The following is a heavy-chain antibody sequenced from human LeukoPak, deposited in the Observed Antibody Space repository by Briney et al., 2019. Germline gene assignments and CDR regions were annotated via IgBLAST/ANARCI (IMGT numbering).Heavy chain of an antibody. CDR1: GGSISSSSYY. V-gene: IGHV4-39*07. CDR2: IYYSGST. CDR3: ARPVGAAAGSWWFDP. D-gene: IGHD6-13*01. J-gene: IGHJ5*02. Sequence: PSETLSLTCTVSGGSISSSSYYWGWIRQPPGKGLEWIGSIYYSGSTYYNPSLKSRVTISVDTSKNQFSLKLSSVTAADTAMYYCARPVGAAAGSWWFDPWGQGTLVTVSS.